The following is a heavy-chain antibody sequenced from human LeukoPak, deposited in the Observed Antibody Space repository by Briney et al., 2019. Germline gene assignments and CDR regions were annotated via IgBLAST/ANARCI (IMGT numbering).Heavy chain of an antibody. CDR1: GFTFSNYY. V-gene: IGHV3-11*05. CDR2: ISSSSSYT. CDR3: ARGYSGMDV. Sequence: PGGSLRLSFAASGFTFSNYYMNSIRQAPGKGLEWVSYISSSSSYTDYADSVKGRFTISRDNAKNSLSLQMNSLRAEDTAVYYCARGYSGMDVWGQGTTVNV. J-gene: IGHJ6*02.